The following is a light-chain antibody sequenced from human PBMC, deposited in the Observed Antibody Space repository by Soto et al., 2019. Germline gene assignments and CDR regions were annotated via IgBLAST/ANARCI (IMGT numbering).Light chain of an antibody. J-gene: IGKJ4*01. CDR3: QQYGTSPLT. V-gene: IGKV3-20*01. Sequence: EIVLTQSPGTLSLSPGERATLSCRASQSVSVNSLAWYQQKGGQAPRLLISGASSRATGIPDRFSGSGSGTDFTLTITRVEPEDFAVYYCQQYGTSPLTFGGGTKVDIK. CDR1: QSVSVNS. CDR2: GAS.